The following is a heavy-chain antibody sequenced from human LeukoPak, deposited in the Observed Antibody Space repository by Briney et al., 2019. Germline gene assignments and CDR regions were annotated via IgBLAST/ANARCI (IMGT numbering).Heavy chain of an antibody. Sequence: SSETLSLTCTVSGYSISSGYYWGWIQQPPGKGLEWIGSIYHSGSTYYNPSLKSRVTISVDTSKNQFSLKLSSVTAADTAVYYCASSMSSRPYFDYWGQGTLVTVSS. V-gene: IGHV4-38-2*02. CDR1: GYSISSGYY. CDR3: ASSMSSRPYFDY. D-gene: IGHD2/OR15-2a*01. CDR2: IYHSGST. J-gene: IGHJ4*02.